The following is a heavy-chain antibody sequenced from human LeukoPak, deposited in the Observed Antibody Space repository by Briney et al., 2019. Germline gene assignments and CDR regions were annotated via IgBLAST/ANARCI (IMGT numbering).Heavy chain of an antibody. D-gene: IGHD3-22*01. CDR2: ISGSSSYI. J-gene: IGHJ4*02. CDR1: GFTFSSYS. CDR3: ARDRYYESSGYYYSDY. V-gene: IGHV3-21*04. Sequence: PGGSQRLSCAASGFTFSSYSMNWVRQAPGKGLEWVSSISGSSSYIYYADSVKGRFTISRDNSKNTLYLQMNSLRAEDTAVYYCARDRYYESSGYYYSDYWGQGSLVTVSS.